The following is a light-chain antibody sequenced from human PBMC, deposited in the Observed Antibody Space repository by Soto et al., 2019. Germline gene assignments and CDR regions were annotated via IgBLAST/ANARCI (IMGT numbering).Light chain of an antibody. CDR1: EDIKTS. CDR2: AAS. CDR3: QQSASSPHT. Sequence: DIQMTQSPSSLSASVGDRVTITCRASEDIKTSVAWFQQKPGQAPESLIFAASLLQDGVPPKFSGRGSGTRFTLTIRSLQPDDFAPYYCQQSASSPHTFGQGKRLEIE. J-gene: IGKJ5*01. V-gene: IGKV1-16*02.